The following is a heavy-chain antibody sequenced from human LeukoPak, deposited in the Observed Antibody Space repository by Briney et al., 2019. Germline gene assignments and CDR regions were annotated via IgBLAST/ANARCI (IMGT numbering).Heavy chain of an antibody. V-gene: IGHV2-5*02. CDR1: GFSLSTSGVG. J-gene: IGHJ6*02. CDR3: AHWTGDYDFWSGYARDYGMDV. D-gene: IGHD3-3*01. Sequence: VSGPTLVNPTQTLTLTCTFSGFSLSTSGVGVGWIRQPPGKALEWLALIYWDDDKRYSPSLKSRLTITKDTSKNQVVLTMTNMDPVDTATYYCAHWTGDYDFWSGYARDYGMDVWGQGTTVTVSS. CDR2: IYWDDDK.